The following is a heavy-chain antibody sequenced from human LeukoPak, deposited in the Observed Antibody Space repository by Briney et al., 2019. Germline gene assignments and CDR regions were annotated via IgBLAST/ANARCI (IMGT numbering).Heavy chain of an antibody. J-gene: IGHJ6*03. Sequence: TGGSLRLSCEASAFTFSTFPMHWVRQAPGKGLEWVAVISYDGSTEYYADSVKGRFTISRDNSKNTLYLQMDSLRADDTAVYYCAKGYCTSTSCYTYYYYYMDVWGKGTTVTVSS. D-gene: IGHD2-2*02. CDR3: AKGYCTSTSCYTYYYYYMDV. CDR2: ISYDGSTE. V-gene: IGHV3-30-3*01. CDR1: AFTFSTFP.